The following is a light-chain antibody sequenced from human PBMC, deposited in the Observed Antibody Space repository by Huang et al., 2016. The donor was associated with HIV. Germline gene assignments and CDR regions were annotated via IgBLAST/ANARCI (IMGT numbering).Light chain of an antibody. CDR3: QQRSNWPPLT. J-gene: IGKJ4*01. V-gene: IGKV3-11*01. Sequence: EIVLTQSPATLSLSPGERSTLSCRTSQSVSSYLTWYQQKPGEAPRLLIYDASNRAAGSPARCSGSGAGTDFTLTISSLEPEDFAVYYCQQRSNWPPLTFGGGTKVEIK. CDR1: QSVSSY. CDR2: DAS.